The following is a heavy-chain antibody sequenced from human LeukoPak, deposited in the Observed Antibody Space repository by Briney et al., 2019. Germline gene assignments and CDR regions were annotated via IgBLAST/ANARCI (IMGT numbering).Heavy chain of an antibody. V-gene: IGHV3-74*01. CDR1: GFTFSNYW. CDR2: INSDGINT. Sequence: GGSLRLSCAASGFTFSNYWMHWVRQAPGKGLVWVSRINSDGINTSYADSVKGRFTISRDDAKNTLNLQMNSLRAEDTAVYYCARDLGQYYDTSDNWFDPWGQGTLVTVSS. CDR3: ARDLGQYYDTSDNWFDP. J-gene: IGHJ5*02. D-gene: IGHD3-22*01.